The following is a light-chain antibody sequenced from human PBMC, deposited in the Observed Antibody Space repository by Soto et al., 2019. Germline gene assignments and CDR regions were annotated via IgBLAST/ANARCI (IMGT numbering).Light chain of an antibody. CDR3: YSYTASDIWV. CDR1: NSDVGRYNF. CDR2: AVS. V-gene: IGLV2-11*01. J-gene: IGLJ3*02. Sequence: SVLTQPRSVSGSPGQSVTISCTGTNSDVGRYNFVSWYQQLPGKAPKLLISAVSQRPSGVPDRFSGSKSGNTASLTISGLQADDEADYFCYSYTASDIWVFGGATKVTVL.